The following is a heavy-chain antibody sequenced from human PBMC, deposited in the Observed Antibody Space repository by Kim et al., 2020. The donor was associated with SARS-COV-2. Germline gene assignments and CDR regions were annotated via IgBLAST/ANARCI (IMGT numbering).Heavy chain of an antibody. CDR1: GFSFSSYA. D-gene: IGHD4-17*01. V-gene: IGHV3-23*01. J-gene: IGHJ6*02. CDR2: ISNNGGGT. Sequence: GGSLRLSCAASGFSFSSYAMSWVRQAPGKGLEWVSLISNNGGGTYYADSVKGRFTTSRDNPKNTLYLQMHSPRAEDTAVYYCAKDFPYTVTTWGYGMDVWGQGTTVTVSS. CDR3: AKDFPYTVTTWGYGMDV.